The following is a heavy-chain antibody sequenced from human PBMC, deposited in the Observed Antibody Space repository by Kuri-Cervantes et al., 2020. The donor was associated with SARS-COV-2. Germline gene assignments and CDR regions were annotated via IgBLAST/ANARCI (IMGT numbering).Heavy chain of an antibody. CDR2: ISSSSSTI. V-gene: IGHV3-48*01. J-gene: IGHJ4*02. Sequence: GESLKISCAASGFTFSSYAMHWVRQAPGKGLEWVSYISSSSSTIYYADSVKGRFTISRDNAKNSLYLQMNSLRAEDTAVYYCARDGPLQGPGTAYWGQGTLVTVSS. CDR3: ARDGPLQGPGTAY. D-gene: IGHD2-21*02. CDR1: GFTFSSYA.